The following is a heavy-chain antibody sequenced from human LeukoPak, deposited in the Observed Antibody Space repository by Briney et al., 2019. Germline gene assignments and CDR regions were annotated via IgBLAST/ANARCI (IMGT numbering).Heavy chain of an antibody. J-gene: IGHJ4*02. V-gene: IGHV3-23*01. Sequence: PGGSLRLSCAASGFTFSSYAMSWVRQAPGKGLEWVSAISGSGGSTYYADSVKGRFTISRDNSKNTLYLQMNSLRAEDTAVYYCAKLLGVVTSSTGFFYDYWGQGTLVTVSS. CDR1: GFTFSSYA. CDR3: AKLLGVVTSSTGFFYDY. D-gene: IGHD3-3*01. CDR2: ISGSGGST.